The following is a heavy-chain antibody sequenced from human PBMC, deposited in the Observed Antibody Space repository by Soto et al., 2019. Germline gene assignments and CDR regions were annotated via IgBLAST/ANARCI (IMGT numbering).Heavy chain of an antibody. CDR3: ARSVFP. Sequence: SETLSLTCAVSGGSISSGGYYWNWIRQHPGKGLEWIGYIYYSGSTYYNPSLKSRVSMSVDTSKNQFTLKLSSVTAADTAVYYCARSVFPWGQGTLVTVSS. J-gene: IGHJ5*02. CDR2: IYYSGST. V-gene: IGHV4-31*11. CDR1: GGSISSGGYY.